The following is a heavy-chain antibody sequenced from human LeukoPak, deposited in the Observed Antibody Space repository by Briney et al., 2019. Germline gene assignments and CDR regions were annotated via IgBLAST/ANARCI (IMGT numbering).Heavy chain of an antibody. J-gene: IGHJ4*02. D-gene: IGHD1-26*01. V-gene: IGHV3-66*04. CDR3: ARPGIVGATAFDS. CDR2: IYSGGTA. Sequence: VSVIYSGGTAYYADSVKGRFTISRDNSKNTLYLHMNSLRADDTAVYYCARPGIVGATAFDSWGQGTLVTVSS.